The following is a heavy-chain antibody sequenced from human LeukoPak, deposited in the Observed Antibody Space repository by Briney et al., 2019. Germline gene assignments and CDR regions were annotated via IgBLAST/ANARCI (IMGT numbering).Heavy chain of an antibody. CDR3: AREGRIMGATIDY. V-gene: IGHV3-74*01. Sequence: GGCLTLSRLASRFTLRSYWRQWVRPPRGRGLVWVSRGNTVGGSTIYADSLKGRFTISRDNAKNTLYLQIDSLRAEDTAVYYCAREGRIMGATIDYWGQGALVTVSS. J-gene: IGHJ4*02. CDR2: GNTVGGST. CDR1: RFTLRSYW. D-gene: IGHD1-26*01.